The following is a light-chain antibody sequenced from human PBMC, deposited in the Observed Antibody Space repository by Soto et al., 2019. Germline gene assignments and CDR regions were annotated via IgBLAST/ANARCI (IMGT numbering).Light chain of an antibody. V-gene: IGLV2-14*01. CDR2: DVS. CDR1: SSVVGGYNY. Sequence: QPVLTQPASVTGSPGQSITISCTGTSSVVGGYNYVSWYQQHPGKAPKLMIYDVSNRPSGVSNRFSGSKSGNTASLTISVLQAEDEADYYCSSYTSSSTYVFGTGTKVTVL. CDR3: SSYTSSSTYV. J-gene: IGLJ1*01.